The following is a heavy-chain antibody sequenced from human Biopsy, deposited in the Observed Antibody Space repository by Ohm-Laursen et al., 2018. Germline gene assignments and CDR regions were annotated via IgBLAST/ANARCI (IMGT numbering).Heavy chain of an antibody. CDR1: GGSMIHYY. D-gene: IGHD4-23*01. CDR3: ARGQDYGGNKAFDI. CDR2: IYSSGIT. V-gene: IGHV4-59*01. J-gene: IGHJ3*02. Sequence: SETLSLTYTVSGGSMIHYYWNWIRQSPGKGLEWIAYIYSSGITNYSPSLKSRLTISIDTSKNQFSLKLNSMTTADTAVYYCARGQDYGGNKAFDIWGQGTKVTVSP.